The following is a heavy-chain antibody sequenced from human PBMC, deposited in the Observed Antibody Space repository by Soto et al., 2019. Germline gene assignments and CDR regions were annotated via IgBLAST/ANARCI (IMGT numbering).Heavy chain of an antibody. Sequence: GGSLRLSCAASGFTFSSYGMHWVRQAPGKGLEWVAVIWYDGSNKYYADSVKGRFTISRDNSKNTLYLQMNSLRAEDTAVYYCARAQTLRFLGGDFDYWGQGTLVTVSS. D-gene: IGHD3-3*01. CDR1: GFTFSSYG. J-gene: IGHJ4*02. V-gene: IGHV3-33*01. CDR3: ARAQTLRFLGGDFDY. CDR2: IWYDGSNK.